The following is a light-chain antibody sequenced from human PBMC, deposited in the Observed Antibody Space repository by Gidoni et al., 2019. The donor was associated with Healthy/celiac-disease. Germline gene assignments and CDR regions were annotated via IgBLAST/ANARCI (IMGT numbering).Light chain of an antibody. J-gene: IGKJ4*01. CDR1: QSVSSY. CDR3: QQRSSWPST. Sequence: EIVLTQSPATLSLSPGERATLSCRASQSVSSYLAWYQQKPGQAPRLRIYDASNRATGIPARFSGSGSGTDFTLTISSLEPEDFAVYYCQQRSSWPSTFGGGTKVEIK. CDR2: DAS. V-gene: IGKV3-11*01.